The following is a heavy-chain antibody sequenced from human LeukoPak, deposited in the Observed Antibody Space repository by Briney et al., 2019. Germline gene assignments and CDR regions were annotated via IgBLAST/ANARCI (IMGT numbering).Heavy chain of an antibody. Sequence: ASVKVSCKASGYTFTSYGISWVRQAPGQGLEWMGWINTNTGNPTYAQGFTGRFVFSLDTSVSTAYLQISSLKAEDTAVYYCARDLSSSGWYLTPFDYWGQGTLVTVSS. CDR3: ARDLSSSGWYLTPFDY. J-gene: IGHJ4*02. D-gene: IGHD6-19*01. CDR2: INTNTGNP. CDR1: GYTFTSYG. V-gene: IGHV7-4-1*02.